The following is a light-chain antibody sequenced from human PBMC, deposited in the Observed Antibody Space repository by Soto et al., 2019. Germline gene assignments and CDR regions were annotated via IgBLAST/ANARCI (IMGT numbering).Light chain of an antibody. CDR1: QSVSSN. J-gene: IGKJ1*01. CDR3: QQYNNWPWT. V-gene: IGKV3-15*01. CDR2: GAS. Sequence: EIVMAQAPATLSVSQVERATLSFGASQSVSSNLAWYQQKPGQAPRLLIYGASTRATGIPARFSGSGSGTEFTLTISSLQSEDFAVYYCQQYNNWPWTFGQGTKVDI.